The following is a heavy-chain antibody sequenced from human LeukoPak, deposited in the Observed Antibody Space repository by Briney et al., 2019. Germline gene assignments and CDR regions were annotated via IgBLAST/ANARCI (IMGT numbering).Heavy chain of an antibody. CDR3: ARGDAAMNFLGN. CDR1: GGSISSSTYY. Sequence: SETLSLTCTVSGGSISSSTYYWGWIRQPPGKGLEWIGSFFYSGSTYYKPSLKSRLTMSVDTSNNQFSLKLMSVTAADTAVYYCARGDAAMNFLGNWGQGTLVTVSS. D-gene: IGHD5-18*01. CDR2: FFYSGST. J-gene: IGHJ4*02. V-gene: IGHV4-39*07.